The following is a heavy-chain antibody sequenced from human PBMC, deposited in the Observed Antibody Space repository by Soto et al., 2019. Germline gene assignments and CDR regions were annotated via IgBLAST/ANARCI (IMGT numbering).Heavy chain of an antibody. J-gene: IGHJ4*02. D-gene: IGHD2-2*02. V-gene: IGHV1-18*01. CDR1: GYPFTSYA. Sequence: GASVKVSCKASGYPFTSYAMTWVRQAPGQGLEWMGWIDTSTGSTNYPQMLKGRVTMTADTSTSTVFLELRSLRSDDTALYYCAIFRPSCHSGFEYWGQRTLFT. CDR3: AIFRPSCHSGFEY. CDR2: IDTSTGST.